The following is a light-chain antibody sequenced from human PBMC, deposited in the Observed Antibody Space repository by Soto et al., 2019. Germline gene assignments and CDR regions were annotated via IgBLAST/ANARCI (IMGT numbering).Light chain of an antibody. CDR2: VAS. V-gene: IGKV3-11*01. CDR3: QQRSNWPIT. Sequence: EIVLTQSPATLSLSPGERATLSCRTSQSVSSYFAWYQQKPGRAPRLLIYVASNRATGIPARFIGSGSGTDFTLTISSREPEDFAVYYCQQRSNWPITFGQGTRLEIK. CDR1: QSVSSY. J-gene: IGKJ5*01.